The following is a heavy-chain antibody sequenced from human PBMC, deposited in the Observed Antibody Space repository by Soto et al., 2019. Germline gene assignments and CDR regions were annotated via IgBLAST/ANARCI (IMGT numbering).Heavy chain of an antibody. CDR2: IIPIFGTA. D-gene: IGHD1-26*01. V-gene: IGHV1-69*13. CDR3: ARGLGALYYYGMDV. J-gene: IGHJ6*02. CDR1: GGTFSSYA. Sequence: ASVKVSFKASGGTFSSYAISWVRQAPGQGLEWMGGIIPIFGTANYAQKFQGRVTITADESTSTAYMELSSLRSEDTAVYYCARGLGALYYYGMDVWGQGTTVTVSS.